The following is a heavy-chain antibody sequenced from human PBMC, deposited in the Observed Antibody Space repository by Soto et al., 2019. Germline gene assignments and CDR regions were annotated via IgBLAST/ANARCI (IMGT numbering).Heavy chain of an antibody. Sequence: AASGFTFSRYWMHWVRQAPGKGLVWVSRISNDGSSTSYADSVKGRFTISRDNAENTLFLQVNSLRAEDTAVYYCARVPYCSSTSCYSYFDYWGQGTLVTVSS. CDR3: ARVPYCSSTSCYSYFDY. D-gene: IGHD2-2*01. J-gene: IGHJ4*02. V-gene: IGHV3-74*01. CDR2: ISNDGSST. CDR1: GFTFSRYW.